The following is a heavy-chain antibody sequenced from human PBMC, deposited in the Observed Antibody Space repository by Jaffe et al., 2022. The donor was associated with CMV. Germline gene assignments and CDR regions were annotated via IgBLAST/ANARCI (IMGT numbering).Heavy chain of an antibody. J-gene: IGHJ5*02. CDR3: CGQNIVVVPAQGFDP. CDR2: IYYSGST. D-gene: IGHD2-2*01. Sequence: QLQLQESGPGLVKPSETLSLTCTVSGGSISSSSYYWGWIRQPPGKGLEWIGSIYYSGSTYYNPSLKSRVTISVDTSKNQFSLKLSSVTAADTAVYYCCGQNIVVVPAQGFDPWGQGTLVTVSS. CDR1: GGSISSSSYY. V-gene: IGHV4-39*01.